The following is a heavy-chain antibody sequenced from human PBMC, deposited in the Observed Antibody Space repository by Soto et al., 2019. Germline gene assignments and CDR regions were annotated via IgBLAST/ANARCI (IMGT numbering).Heavy chain of an antibody. Sequence: GASVKVSCKASGYTFTSYAMHWVRQAPGQRLEWMEWINAGNGNTKYSQKFQGRVTITRDTSASTAYMELSSLRSEDTAVYYCARGFDCTNGVCYMGYYYYYMDVWGKGTTVTVSS. J-gene: IGHJ6*03. V-gene: IGHV1-3*01. D-gene: IGHD2-8*01. CDR3: ARGFDCTNGVCYMGYYYYYMDV. CDR1: GYTFTSYA. CDR2: INAGNGNT.